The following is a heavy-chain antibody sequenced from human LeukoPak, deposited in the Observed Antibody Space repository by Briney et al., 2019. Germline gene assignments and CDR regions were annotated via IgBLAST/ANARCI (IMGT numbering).Heavy chain of an antibody. V-gene: IGHV4-4*07. CDR1: GGSISSYY. CDR3: ARAGYYYDSSAYAIDY. CDR2: IYISGRT. Sequence: SETLSLTCNVSGGSISSYYWSWIRQPAGRGLEWIGRIYISGRTNYNPSLKSRVTMSVDTSKNQFSLKLRSVTAADTAVYYCARAGYYYDSSAYAIDYWGQGTLVTVSS. D-gene: IGHD3-22*01. J-gene: IGHJ4*02.